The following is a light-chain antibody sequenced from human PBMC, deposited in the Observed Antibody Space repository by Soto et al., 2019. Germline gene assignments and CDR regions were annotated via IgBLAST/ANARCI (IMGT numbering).Light chain of an antibody. J-gene: IGLJ3*02. CDR3: SSYTSSSTWV. CDR1: SSDIGTYNR. CDR2: EVS. Sequence: QSALTQPPSVSWSPGQSVTISCTGTSSDIGTYNRVSWYHQPPGTAPKLLIFEVSYRPSGVPDRFSGSKSGYTASLTISGLQTEDEGDYFCSSYTSSSTWVFGGGTKLTVL. V-gene: IGLV2-18*02.